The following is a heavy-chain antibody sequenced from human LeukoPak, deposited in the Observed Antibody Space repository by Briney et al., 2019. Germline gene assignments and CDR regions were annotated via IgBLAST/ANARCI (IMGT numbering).Heavy chain of an antibody. J-gene: IGHJ3*02. Sequence: PGGSPRLSCAASGFTFRRYDMSWVRQAPGKGLEWVSAISGNGDSTYYVDSVKGRFTISRDNSKSTLYLQMNSLRAEDTAVYYCALYCSGGSCYSMGGAFDIWGQGTVVTVSS. V-gene: IGHV3-23*01. CDR3: ALYCSGGSCYSMGGAFDI. CDR1: GFTFRRYD. D-gene: IGHD2-15*01. CDR2: ISGNGDST.